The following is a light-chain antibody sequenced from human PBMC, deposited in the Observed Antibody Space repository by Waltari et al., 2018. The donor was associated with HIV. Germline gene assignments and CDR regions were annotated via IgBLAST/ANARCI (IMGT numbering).Light chain of an antibody. CDR1: QSVSIY. Sequence: EIVLTQSPATLSLSPGERATLSCRASQSVSIYLAWYQQKPGQPPRLLIYDASNRATAIPARFSGSGSETDFTLTISSLEPEDFAVYYCQQRSRWPPAYTFGQGTKLEIK. CDR3: QQRSRWPPAYT. CDR2: DAS. V-gene: IGKV3-11*01. J-gene: IGKJ2*01.